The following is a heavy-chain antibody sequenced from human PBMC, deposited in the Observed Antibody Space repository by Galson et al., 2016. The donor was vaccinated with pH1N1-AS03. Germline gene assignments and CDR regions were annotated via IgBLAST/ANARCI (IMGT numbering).Heavy chain of an antibody. D-gene: IGHD3/OR15-3a*01. Sequence: SLRLSCAASGFTFHDYAMHWVRQAPGKGPEWVSGIVWNSGITGYGDSVKGRFTLSRDNAKNSLNLQMNSLRAEDTALYYCIKGGAASADFFDIWGQGTMVTVSS. CDR3: IKGGAASADFFDI. J-gene: IGHJ3*02. CDR1: GFTFHDYA. CDR2: IVWNSGIT. V-gene: IGHV3-9*01.